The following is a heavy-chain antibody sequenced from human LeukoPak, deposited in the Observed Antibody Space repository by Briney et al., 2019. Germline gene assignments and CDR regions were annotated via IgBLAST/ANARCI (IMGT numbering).Heavy chain of an antibody. D-gene: IGHD3-22*01. V-gene: IGHV3-23*01. CDR3: AKVPYYYDSSGYYPFDY. CDR2: ISGSGGST. J-gene: IGHJ4*02. CDR1: GFTFSSYA. Sequence: PGGSLRLSCAASGFTFSSYAMSWVRQAPGKGLEWVSAISGSGGSTYYADSVKGRFTISRDNSKNTLYLQMNSLRAEDTAVYYCAKVPYYYDSSGYYPFDYWGQGTLVTVSS.